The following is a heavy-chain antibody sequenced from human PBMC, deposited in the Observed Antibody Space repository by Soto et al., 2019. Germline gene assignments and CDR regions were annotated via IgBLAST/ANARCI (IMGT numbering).Heavy chain of an antibody. Sequence: ASVKVSGKASGYTFTIYDINWVRQATVQGLEWMGWMNPNSGNTGYAQKFQGRVTMTRNTSISTAYMELSSLRSEDTAVYYCARGYCSSTSCYYYYYCGMDVWGQGTTVTVSS. J-gene: IGHJ6*02. CDR1: GYTFTIYD. V-gene: IGHV1-8*01. CDR3: ARGYCSSTSCYYYYYCGMDV. D-gene: IGHD2-2*01. CDR2: MNPNSGNT.